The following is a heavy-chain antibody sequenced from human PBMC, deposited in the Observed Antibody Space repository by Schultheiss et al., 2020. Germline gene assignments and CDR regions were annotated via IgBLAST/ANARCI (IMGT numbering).Heavy chain of an antibody. J-gene: IGHJ6*02. V-gene: IGHV3-7*01. Sequence: GGSLRLSCAASGFTFSSYWMSWVRQAPGKGLEWVANIKQDGSEKYYVDSVKGRFTISRDNAKNSLYLQMNSLRAEDTAVYYCARDEHSDSYGYYYGMDVWGQGTTVTVSS. CDR2: IKQDGSEK. CDR1: GFTFSSYW. D-gene: IGHD5-18*01. CDR3: ARDEHSDSYGYYYGMDV.